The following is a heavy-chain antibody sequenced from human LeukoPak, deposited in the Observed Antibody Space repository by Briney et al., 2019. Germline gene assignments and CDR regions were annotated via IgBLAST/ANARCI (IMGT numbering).Heavy chain of an antibody. V-gene: IGHV3-74*01. CDR2: IDYDGSTT. CDR1: GFSLSTFW. CDR3: THLGWFDP. Sequence: GGSLRLSCAASGFSLSTFWMHWVRHAPEKGLVWVSRIDYDGSTTTYADSVKGRFTISRDNAKNTLYLQMNSLRAEDTAVYYCTHLGWFDPWGQGTLVTVSS. J-gene: IGHJ5*02.